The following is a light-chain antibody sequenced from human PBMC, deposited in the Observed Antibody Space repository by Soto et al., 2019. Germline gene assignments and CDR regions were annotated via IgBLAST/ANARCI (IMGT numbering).Light chain of an antibody. CDR2: DAC. J-gene: IGKJ4*01. V-gene: IGKV3-20*01. CDR3: QQFSSYPLT. Sequence: EFVLTQSPGTLSLSPGERATLSCRASQTVRYNYSAWYQQKPGHAPRVLIYDACSMATGIPDRFSGGGSGTDFTLTISRLEPEDFAVYYCQQFSSYPLTFGGGTKV. CDR1: QTVRYNY.